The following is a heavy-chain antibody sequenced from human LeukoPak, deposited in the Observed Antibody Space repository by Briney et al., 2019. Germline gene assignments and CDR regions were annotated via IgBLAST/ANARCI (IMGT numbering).Heavy chain of an antibody. D-gene: IGHD5-18*01. CDR2: ISSNGGST. V-gene: IGHV3-64*01. CDR3: ARDTAMATTVAFDI. J-gene: IGHJ3*02. CDR1: GFTFSSYA. Sequence: PGGSLRLSCAASGFTFSSYAMHWVRQAPGKGVEYVSAISSNGGSTYYANSVKGRFTISRDNSKNTLYLQMGSLRAEDMAVYYCARDTAMATTVAFDIWGQGTMVTVSS.